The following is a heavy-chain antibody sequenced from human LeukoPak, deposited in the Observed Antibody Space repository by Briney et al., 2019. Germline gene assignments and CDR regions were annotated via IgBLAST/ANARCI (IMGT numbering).Heavy chain of an antibody. V-gene: IGHV3-23*01. J-gene: IGHJ4*02. CDR2: ISGSGGST. CDR3: ASPMVRGVMERDY. CDR1: GFTFSSYA. D-gene: IGHD3-10*01. Sequence: GGSLRLSCVASGFTFSSYAMSWVRQAPGKGLEWVSAISGSGGSTYYADSVKGRFTISRDNSKNTLYLQMNSLRAEDTAVYYCASPMVRGVMERDYWGQGTLVTVSS.